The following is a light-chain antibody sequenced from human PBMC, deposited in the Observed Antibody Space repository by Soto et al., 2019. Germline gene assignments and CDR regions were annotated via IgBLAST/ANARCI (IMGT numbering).Light chain of an antibody. CDR3: SSYAGSYTFV. J-gene: IGLJ1*01. Sequence: QSALTQPPSASGSPGQSVTISCTATSSDVGYHNSVCWHQQHPGKAPKLMIYEVNKRATGVPDRFSGSKSGNTASLTVSGLQAEDEADYYCSSYAGSYTFVFGTGTKLTVL. CDR2: EVN. CDR1: SSDVGYHNS. V-gene: IGLV2-8*01.